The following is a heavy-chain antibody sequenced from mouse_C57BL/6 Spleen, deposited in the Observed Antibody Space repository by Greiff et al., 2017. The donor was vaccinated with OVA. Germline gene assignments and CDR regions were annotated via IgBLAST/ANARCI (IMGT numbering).Heavy chain of an antibody. J-gene: IGHJ3*01. D-gene: IGHD1-2*01. CDR2: IYTGSGST. Sequence: QVHVKQSGAELVRPGASVKLSCKASGYTFTDYYINWVKQRPGQGLEWIARIYTGSGSTYYNEKFKGKATLTAEKSSSTAYMQLSSLTSEDSAVYFCARSEITTAMAYWGQGTLVTVSA. CDR1: GYTFTDYY. V-gene: IGHV1-76*01. CDR3: ARSEITTAMAY.